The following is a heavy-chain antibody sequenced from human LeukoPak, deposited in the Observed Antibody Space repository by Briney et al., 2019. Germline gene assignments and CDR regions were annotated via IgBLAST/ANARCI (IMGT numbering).Heavy chain of an antibody. CDR1: GGSISPYY. CDR3: ARYYCPSGTCFHFDY. Sequence: SQTLSLTCTVSGGSISPYYWSWIRQSPGSGLEWIGYIYYNGNTEYNPSLKSRVTFSVDTSKNQFSLKLSSVTAADTAVYFCARYYCPSGTCFHFDYWGPGTVVTVS. J-gene: IGHJ4*02. V-gene: IGHV4-59*01. CDR2: IYYNGNT. D-gene: IGHD2-8*01.